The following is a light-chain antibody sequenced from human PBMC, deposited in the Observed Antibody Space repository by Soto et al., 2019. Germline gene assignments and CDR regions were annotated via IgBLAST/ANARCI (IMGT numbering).Light chain of an antibody. CDR1: QTISSW. CDR3: QHYNSYPWT. CDR2: KAS. V-gene: IGKV1-5*03. J-gene: IGKJ1*01. Sequence: EIQMTQSPSTLSGSVGDRVTITCRASQTISSWLAWYQQKPGKAPNLLIHKASHLESGVPSRFSGSGSGTEFTLTISSLQPGDFATYYCQHYNSYPWTFGQGTKVDI.